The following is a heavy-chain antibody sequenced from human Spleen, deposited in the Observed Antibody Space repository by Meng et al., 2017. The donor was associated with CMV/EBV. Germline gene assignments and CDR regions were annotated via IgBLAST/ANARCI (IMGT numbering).Heavy chain of an antibody. CDR3: ARDSITTAGTFNY. CDR2: IYSGCRT. V-gene: IGHV3-53*01. CDR1: GFTVNNNY. D-gene: IGHD6-13*01. J-gene: IGHJ4*02. Sequence: GGSLRLSCAASGFTVNNNYMSWVRQAPGKGLEWISVIYSGCRTYYADSVKGRFTISRDNSKNTLSLEMNSLRADDTAVYYCARDSITTAGTFNYWGQGTQVTVSS.